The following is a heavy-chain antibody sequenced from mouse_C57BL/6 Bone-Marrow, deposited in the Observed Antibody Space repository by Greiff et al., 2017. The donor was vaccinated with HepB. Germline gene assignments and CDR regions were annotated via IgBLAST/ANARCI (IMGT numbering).Heavy chain of an antibody. CDR2: ISSGGDYI. J-gene: IGHJ1*03. CDR1: GFTFSSYA. Sequence: EVQLVESGEGLVKPGGSLKLSCAASGFTFSSYAMSWVRQTPEKRLEWVAYISSGGDYIYYADTVKGRFTISRDNARNTLYLQMSSLKSEDTAMYYCTRGGYYYSSSYDWYFDVWGTGTTVTVSS. CDR3: TRGGYYYSSSYDWYFDV. V-gene: IGHV5-9-1*02. D-gene: IGHD1-1*01.